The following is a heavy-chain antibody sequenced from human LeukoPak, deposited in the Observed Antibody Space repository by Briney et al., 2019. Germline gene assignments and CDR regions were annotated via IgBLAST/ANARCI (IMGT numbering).Heavy chain of an antibody. CDR1: GYSISSGYY. J-gene: IGHJ4*02. CDR2: SYHSGCT. V-gene: IGHV4-38-2*02. Sequence: PSETLSLTCAVSGYSISSGYYGGWIRQPPGKVLEWIGISYHSGCTYYDPSLKSRFPISVDTSKNHVSLKLSSVTAGDTAVYYCAREVRGGGKFDYWGQGTLVTVSS. CDR3: AREVRGGGKFDY. D-gene: IGHD2-21*01.